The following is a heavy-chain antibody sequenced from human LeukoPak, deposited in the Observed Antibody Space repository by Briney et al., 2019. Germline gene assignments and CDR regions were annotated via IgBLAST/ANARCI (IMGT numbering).Heavy chain of an antibody. J-gene: IGHJ6*03. D-gene: IGHD4-17*01. CDR1: GFTFSSYS. V-gene: IGHV3-21*01. CDR3: ARTTVTRPYYYYYMDV. Sequence: PGGSLRLSCAASGFTFSSYSMNWVRQAPGKGLEWVSSISSSSSYIYYADSVKGRFTISRDNAKNSLYLQMNSPRAEDTAVYYCARTTVTRPYYYYYMDVWGKGTTVTVSS. CDR2: ISSSSSYI.